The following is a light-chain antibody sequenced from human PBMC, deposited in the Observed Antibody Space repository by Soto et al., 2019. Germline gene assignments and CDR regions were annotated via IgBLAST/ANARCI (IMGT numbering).Light chain of an antibody. V-gene: IGKV3-20*01. CDR2: DVS. Sequence: EIVLTQSPASLSMSPGDRATLSCRASQSVPGSDVAWYQQKPGQAPRLLIYDVSSRATGTPERFSGSGSGTDFTLNIGRLEPEDFAVYYCQQYGTSPLTFGGGTKVDI. J-gene: IGKJ4*01. CDR3: QQYGTSPLT. CDR1: QSVPGSD.